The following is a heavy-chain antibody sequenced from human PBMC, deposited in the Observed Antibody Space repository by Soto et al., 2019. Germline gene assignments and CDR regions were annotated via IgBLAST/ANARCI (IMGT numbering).Heavy chain of an antibody. J-gene: IGHJ4*02. CDR3: ARESHISWGDY. V-gene: IGHV1-18*01. CDR1: GYTFTNYG. Sequence: QVQLVQSGAEMKKPGASVKVSCKTSGYTFTNYGITWVRQAPGQGLEWMGWISPYNGNTNYVQKLQGRLTMTTDTSTTTAYMELRSLRSDDTAVYYCARESHISWGDYWGQGTLVTVSS. D-gene: IGHD3-16*01. CDR2: ISPYNGNT.